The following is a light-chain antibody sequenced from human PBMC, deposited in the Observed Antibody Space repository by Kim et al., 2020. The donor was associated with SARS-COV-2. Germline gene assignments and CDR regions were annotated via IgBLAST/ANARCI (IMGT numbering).Light chain of an antibody. Sequence: PGERATLSCRASQSVDSNYLAWYQQKLGQAPRLLIYGASHRAAGIPDRFSGSGSGTDFTLTISRLEPEDFAVYYCQHYDNLPRTFGQGTKV. CDR1: QSVDSNY. CDR2: GAS. V-gene: IGKV3-20*01. J-gene: IGKJ1*01. CDR3: QHYDNLPRT.